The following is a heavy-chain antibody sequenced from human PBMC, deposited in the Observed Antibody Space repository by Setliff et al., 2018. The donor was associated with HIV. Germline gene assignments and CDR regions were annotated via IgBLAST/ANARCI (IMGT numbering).Heavy chain of an antibody. CDR1: GFTFSDHY. Sequence: GGSLRLSCAASGFTFSDHYMDWVRQAPGKGLEWVGRTKNKDNSFTTEYAASVKGRFTISRDDSKNSLSLHMNSLKTEDTAVYYCALMLWGVPYWGRGTLVTVSS. CDR2: TKNKDNSFTT. CDR3: ALMLWGVPY. D-gene: IGHD3-10*01. J-gene: IGHJ4*02. V-gene: IGHV3-72*01.